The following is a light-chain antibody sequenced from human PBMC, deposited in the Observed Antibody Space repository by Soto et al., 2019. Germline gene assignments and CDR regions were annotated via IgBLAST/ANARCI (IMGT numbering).Light chain of an antibody. CDR2: GAS. CDR3: QQSGSSPIT. V-gene: IGKV3-20*01. CDR1: QSVSSN. Sequence: EIVMTQSPATLSVSPGERATLSCRASQSVSSNLAWYQQKPGQAPRLLIYGASTRATGIPDRFSGSGSGTDFTLTISRLEPEDFAVYYCQQSGSSPITFGQGTRWR. J-gene: IGKJ5*01.